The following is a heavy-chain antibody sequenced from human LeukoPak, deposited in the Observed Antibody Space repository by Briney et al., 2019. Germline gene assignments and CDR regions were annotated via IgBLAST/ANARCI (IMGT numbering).Heavy chain of an antibody. J-gene: IGHJ6*02. CDR3: ARWMGIAAAGTSAPGYYYGMDV. D-gene: IGHD6-13*01. V-gene: IGHV3-74*01. CDR2: INSDGSTT. CDR1: GFTFSSYW. Sequence: GGSLRLSCGASGFTFSSYWMHWVRQAPGKGLVWISRINSDGSTTSYADSVKGRFTISRDNAKNSLYLQMNSLRAEDTAVYYCARWMGIAAAGTSAPGYYYGMDVWGQGTTVTVSS.